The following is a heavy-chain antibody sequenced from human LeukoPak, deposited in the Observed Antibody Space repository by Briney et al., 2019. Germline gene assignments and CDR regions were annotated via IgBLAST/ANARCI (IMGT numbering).Heavy chain of an antibody. CDR1: GYIFTSYW. J-gene: IGHJ4*02. Sequence: GESLKISCKGSGYIFTSYWIAWVRQMPGKGLEWMGIIYPGDSDTRYSPSFQGPVTISADKSISTAYLQWSSLKASDTAMYYCARRSGSFQGDYNFDYWGQGTLVTVSS. V-gene: IGHV5-51*01. CDR3: ARRSGSFQGDYNFDY. D-gene: IGHD1-26*01. CDR2: IYPGDSDT.